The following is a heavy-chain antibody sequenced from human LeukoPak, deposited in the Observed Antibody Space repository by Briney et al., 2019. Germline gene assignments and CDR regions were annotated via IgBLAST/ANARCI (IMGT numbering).Heavy chain of an antibody. Sequence: SVKVSCXASGGTFSSYTISWVRQAPGQGLEWMGRIIPILGIANYAQKFQGRVTITADKSTSTAYMELSSLRSEDTAVYYCARAPTAAGQYFDYWGQGTLVTVSS. V-gene: IGHV1-69*02. J-gene: IGHJ4*02. CDR2: IIPILGIA. CDR3: ARAPTAAGQYFDY. CDR1: GGTFSSYT. D-gene: IGHD6-13*01.